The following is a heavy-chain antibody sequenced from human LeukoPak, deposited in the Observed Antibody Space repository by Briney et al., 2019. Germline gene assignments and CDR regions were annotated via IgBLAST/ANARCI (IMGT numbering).Heavy chain of an antibody. D-gene: IGHD6-19*01. J-gene: IGHJ1*01. CDR3: ARGYSRDWGLQYFQH. CDR2: IYSSGST. CDR1: GGSISNYY. Sequence: SETLSLTCTVSGGSISNYYWSWIRQPPGKRLEWIGYIYSSGSTSYNPSLKSRVTMSVDTSKNQLSLNLNSVTAADTAVYHCARGYSRDWGLQYFQHWGQGTLVTVSS. V-gene: IGHV4-59*01.